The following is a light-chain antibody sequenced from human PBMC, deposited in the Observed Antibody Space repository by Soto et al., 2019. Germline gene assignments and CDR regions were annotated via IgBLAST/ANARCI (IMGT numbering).Light chain of an antibody. CDR2: EDN. CDR3: CSYSGTVL. J-gene: IGLJ2*01. CDR1: SSDVGSYKF. Sequence: QSALTQPASVSGSPGQSITISCTGTSSDVGSYKFVSWYQQHPGKAPKIMIYEDNKRPSGVSNRFSGSKSGSTASLTISGLQAEDEADYFCCSYSGTVLFGGGTKVTVL. V-gene: IGLV2-23*01.